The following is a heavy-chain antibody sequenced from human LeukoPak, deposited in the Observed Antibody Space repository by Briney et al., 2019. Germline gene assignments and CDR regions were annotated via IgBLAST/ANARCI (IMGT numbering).Heavy chain of an antibody. J-gene: IGHJ4*02. V-gene: IGHV3-74*03. D-gene: IGHD5-12*01. CDR1: GFTFSSYW. CDR2: INSDGSSI. Sequence: PGGSLRLSCAASGFTFSSYWMHWDRQAPGKGLVWVSRINSDGSSITYADSVKGRFTISRDNAKNTLYLQMNSLRVEDTAVYYCAREGRVSGYDFDCWGQGTLVTVSS. CDR3: AREGRVSGYDFDC.